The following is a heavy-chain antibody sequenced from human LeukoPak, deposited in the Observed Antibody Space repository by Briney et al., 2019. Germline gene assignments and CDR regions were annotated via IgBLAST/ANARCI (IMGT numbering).Heavy chain of an antibody. CDR1: GFTFSSYG. Sequence: GGSLRLSCAASGFTFSSYGMHWVRQAPGKGLEWVSAISDRGDNKQYTDSVKGRLTISRDNSKNTLYLQMNSLRADDTAVYYCAKSSRYGTGWYGRIDYWGQGTLVTVS. D-gene: IGHD6-19*01. CDR3: AKSSRYGTGWYGRIDY. J-gene: IGHJ4*02. V-gene: IGHV3-23*01. CDR2: ISDRGDNK.